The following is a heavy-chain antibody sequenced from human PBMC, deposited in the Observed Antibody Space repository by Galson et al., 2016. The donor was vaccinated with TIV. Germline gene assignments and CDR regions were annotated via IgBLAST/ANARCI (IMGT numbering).Heavy chain of an antibody. CDR2: VSWDDDK. CDR1: GFSLSTSGVG. Sequence: PALVKPTQTLTLTCTFSGFSLSTSGVGVGWIRQPPGKALEWLALVSWDDDKRYSPYLKTRLTITTGTSKNQVVLTMTDMDPVDTATFYCARSRIYDYGDTIYYYGMDVWGQGTTVTVSS. V-gene: IGHV2-5*02. J-gene: IGHJ6*02. CDR3: ARSRIYDYGDTIYYYGMDV. D-gene: IGHD4-17*01.